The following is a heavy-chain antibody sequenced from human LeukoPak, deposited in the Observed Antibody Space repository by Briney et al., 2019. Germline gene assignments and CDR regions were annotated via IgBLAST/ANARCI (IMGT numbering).Heavy chain of an antibody. CDR3: ARGGGGYYDSSGYDYFDY. CDR1: GFTISSYW. V-gene: IGHV3-66*01. D-gene: IGHD3-22*01. CDR2: IYSGGST. Sequence: GGSLRLSCAASGFTISSYWMNWVRQAPGKGLEWVSVIYSGGSTYYADSVKGRYTISRDNSKNTLYLQMNSLRAEDTAVYYCARGGGGYYDSSGYDYFDYWGQGTLVTVSS. J-gene: IGHJ4*02.